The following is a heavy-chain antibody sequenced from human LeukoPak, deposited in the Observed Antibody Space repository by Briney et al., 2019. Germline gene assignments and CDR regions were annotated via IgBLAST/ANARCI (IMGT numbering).Heavy chain of an antibody. CDR3: ARDPYSGNYGDYYYYYMDV. J-gene: IGHJ6*03. D-gene: IGHD1-26*01. CDR2: ITSSSSYI. Sequence: GGSLRLSCAASGFTFSSYIINWVRQAPGKGLEWVSSITSSSSYIYYADSVKGRFTISRDNAKSSLYLQMNSLRDEDTAVYYCARDPYSGNYGDYYYYYMDVWGKGTTVTISS. CDR1: GFTFSSYI. V-gene: IGHV3-21*01.